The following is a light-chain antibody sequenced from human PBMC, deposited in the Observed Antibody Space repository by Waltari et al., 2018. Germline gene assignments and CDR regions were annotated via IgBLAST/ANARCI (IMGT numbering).Light chain of an antibody. Sequence: EIVLTQTPATLSLSPGERATLSCRAIQSVSSYLAWYQQTPGQTPRLLIYDTSFRAAGIPDRFSGIVSGTDFTLTISSVEPEDSAVYYCQQRRNWPRLFTFGGGTKVEIK. CDR2: DTS. V-gene: IGKV3-11*01. J-gene: IGKJ4*01. CDR1: QSVSSY. CDR3: QQRRNWPRLFT.